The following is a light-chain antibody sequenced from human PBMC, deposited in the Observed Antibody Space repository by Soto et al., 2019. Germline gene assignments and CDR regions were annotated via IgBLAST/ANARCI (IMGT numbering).Light chain of an antibody. CDR3: QQRSNWIT. CDR1: QSVSSN. Sequence: EIVMTQSPATLAVSPGERATLSCRASQSVSSNLAWYQQKPGQAPRLLIHGASTRATGIPARFSGSGSGTEFSLTISRLEPEDLAVYYCQQRSNWITFGQGTRLEIK. J-gene: IGKJ5*01. V-gene: IGKV3-15*01. CDR2: GAS.